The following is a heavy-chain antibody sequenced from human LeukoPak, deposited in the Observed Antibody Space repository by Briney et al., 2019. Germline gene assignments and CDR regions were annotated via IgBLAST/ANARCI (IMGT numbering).Heavy chain of an antibody. CDR2: ISGSGGST. CDR1: GFIFSSYA. D-gene: IGHD2/OR15-2a*01. V-gene: IGHV3-23*01. Sequence: GGSLRLSCAASGFIFSSYAMSWVRQAPGKGLEWVSTISGSGGSTYYADSVKGRFTISRDNAKNALYLQMNSLRAEDTAVYFCARDYVYAFDYWGQGTLVTVSS. J-gene: IGHJ4*02. CDR3: ARDYVYAFDY.